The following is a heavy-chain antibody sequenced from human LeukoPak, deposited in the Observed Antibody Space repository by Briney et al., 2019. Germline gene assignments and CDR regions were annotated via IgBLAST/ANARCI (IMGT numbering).Heavy chain of an antibody. V-gene: IGHV3-23*01. Sequence: GGSLRLSCAASGFTFSSYAMSWVRQAPGKGLEWVSAISGSGGSTYYADSVKGRFTISRDNSKNTLYLQMSSLRAEDTAVYYCAKDLSGSWPHRPYDYWGQGTLVTVSS. CDR3: AKDLSGSWPHRPYDY. D-gene: IGHD6-13*01. CDR2: ISGSGGST. CDR1: GFTFSSYA. J-gene: IGHJ4*02.